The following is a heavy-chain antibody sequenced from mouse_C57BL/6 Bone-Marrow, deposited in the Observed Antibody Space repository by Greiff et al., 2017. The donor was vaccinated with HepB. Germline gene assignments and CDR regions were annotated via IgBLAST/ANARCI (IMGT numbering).Heavy chain of an antibody. CDR3: ARQRAMDY. CDR2: ISNGGGST. V-gene: IGHV5-12*01. Sequence: DVMLVESGGGLVQPGGSLKLSCAASGFTFSDYYMYWVRQTPEKRLEWVAYISNGGGSTYYPDTVKGRFTISRDNAKNTLYLQMSRLKSEDTAMYYCARQRAMDYWGQGTSVTVSS. J-gene: IGHJ4*01. CDR1: GFTFSDYY.